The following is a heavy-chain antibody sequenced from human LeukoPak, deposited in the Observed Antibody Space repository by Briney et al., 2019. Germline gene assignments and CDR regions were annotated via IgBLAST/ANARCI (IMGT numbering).Heavy chain of an antibody. Sequence: GGSLRLSSAASGFPFHNYWMTWVRQAPGKGLEWVAQVNQAGSEAHYADSVKARFTISRDNAKSSVSLQMNSLRAEDTAVYYCVRDGGVSGYDLLDYWGQGTLVTVSS. CDR1: GFPFHNYW. CDR2: VNQAGSEA. CDR3: VRDGGVSGYDLLDY. D-gene: IGHD5-12*01. V-gene: IGHV3-7*01. J-gene: IGHJ4*02.